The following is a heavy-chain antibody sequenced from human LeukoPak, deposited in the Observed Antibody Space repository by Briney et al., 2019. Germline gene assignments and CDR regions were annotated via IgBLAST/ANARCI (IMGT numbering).Heavy chain of an antibody. CDR3: ARDGWPGSSYYRPFDY. D-gene: IGHD3-10*01. Sequence: GGSLRLSCAASGFSFSSYSINWIRQTPGKGLEWVSSISSGSNYIYYADPVKGRFIISRDNAENSLHLQMNSLRAEDTAVYYCARDGWPGSSYYRPFDYWGQGTLVTVSS. J-gene: IGHJ4*02. CDR1: GFSFSSYS. V-gene: IGHV3-21*01. CDR2: ISSGSNYI.